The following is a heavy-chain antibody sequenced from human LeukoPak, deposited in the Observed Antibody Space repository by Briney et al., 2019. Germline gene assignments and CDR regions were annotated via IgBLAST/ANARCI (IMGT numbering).Heavy chain of an antibody. D-gene: IGHD4-17*01. CDR1: GYTFTSYY. Sequence: SVKVSCKASGYTFTSYYMHWVRQAPGQGLERMGIINPSGGSTSYAQKFQGRVTMNRDMSTSTVYMELSSLRSEDTAVYYCAGDRSTVTKAYYFDYWGQGTLVTVSS. V-gene: IGHV1-46*01. J-gene: IGHJ4*02. CDR3: AGDRSTVTKAYYFDY. CDR2: INPSGGST.